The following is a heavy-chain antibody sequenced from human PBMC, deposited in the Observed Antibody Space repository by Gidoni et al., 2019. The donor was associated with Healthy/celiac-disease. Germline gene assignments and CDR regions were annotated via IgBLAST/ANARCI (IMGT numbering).Heavy chain of an antibody. D-gene: IGHD3-10*01. Sequence: QVQLQQWGAGLLKPSETLSLTCAVYGGSFSGYYWSWIRQPPGKGLEWIGEINHSGSTNYNPSLKGRVTISVDTSKNQFSLKLSAVTAADTAVYYCARGRITMVRGAKRYYYYGMDVRGQGTTVTVSS. V-gene: IGHV4-34*01. CDR1: GGSFSGYY. J-gene: IGHJ6*02. CDR2: INHSGST. CDR3: ARGRITMVRGAKRYYYYGMDV.